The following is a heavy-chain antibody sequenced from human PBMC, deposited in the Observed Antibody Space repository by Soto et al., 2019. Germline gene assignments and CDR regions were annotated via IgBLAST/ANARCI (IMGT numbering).Heavy chain of an antibody. D-gene: IGHD3-22*01. V-gene: IGHV3-30*18. CDR1: GFTFSSYG. CDR3: AKDEYYYDSPNYDSTNYYVMDV. CDR2: ISYDGSNK. J-gene: IGHJ6*02. Sequence: PGGSLRLSCAASGFTFSSYGMHWVRQAPGKGLEWVAVISYDGSNKYYGDSVKGRFTISRDNSKNTLYLQMNSLRAEDTAVYYCAKDEYYYDSPNYDSTNYYVMDVWGQGTTVTVSS.